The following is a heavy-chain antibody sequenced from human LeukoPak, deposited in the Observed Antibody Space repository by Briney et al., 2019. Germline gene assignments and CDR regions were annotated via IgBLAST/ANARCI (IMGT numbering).Heavy chain of an antibody. CDR3: AREGGIPRRDGYDFDY. J-gene: IGHJ4*02. CDR1: GGTFSSYA. D-gene: IGHD5-24*01. Sequence: SVKVSCKASGGTFSSYAISWVRQAPGQGLEWMGRIIPIFGTANYAQKFQGRVTITTDESTSTAYMELSSLRSEDTAVYYCAREGGIPRRDGYDFDYWGQGTLVTVSS. CDR2: IIPIFGTA. V-gene: IGHV1-69*05.